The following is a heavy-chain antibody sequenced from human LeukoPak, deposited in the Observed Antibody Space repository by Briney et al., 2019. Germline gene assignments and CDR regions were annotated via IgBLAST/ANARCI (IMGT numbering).Heavy chain of an antibody. CDR1: GFTFSSYG. CDR3: AKSAGYSSGWCGDYLDT. V-gene: IGHV3-30*18. D-gene: IGHD6-19*01. J-gene: IGHJ4*02. CDR2: ISYDGSNK. Sequence: PGGSLRLSCAASGFTFSSYGLLWVRQAPGKGLEWVAVISYDGSNKYHADSVKGRFTISRDKSKNTLYLQMNSLRAEDTAVYYCAKSAGYSSGWCGDYLDTWGQGTLVTVSS.